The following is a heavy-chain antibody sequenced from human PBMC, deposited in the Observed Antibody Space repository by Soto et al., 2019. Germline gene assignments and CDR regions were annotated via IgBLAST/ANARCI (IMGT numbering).Heavy chain of an antibody. CDR2: ISAYNGNT. CDR1: GYTFTTHG. V-gene: IGHV1-18*01. J-gene: IGHJ4*02. Sequence: ASVKVSCKASGYTFTTHGISWVRQAPGQGLEWMGWISAYNGNTYYAQKLQGRVTMTTDTSTSTAYMELRSLRSDDTAVYYCARDAYYYDSSGYYLYFDYWGQGTLVTVLL. D-gene: IGHD3-22*01. CDR3: ARDAYYYDSSGYYLYFDY.